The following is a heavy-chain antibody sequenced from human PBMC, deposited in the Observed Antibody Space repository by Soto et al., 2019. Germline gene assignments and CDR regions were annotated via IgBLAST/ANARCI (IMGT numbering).Heavy chain of an antibody. D-gene: IGHD1-26*01. CDR1: GFTFSSYS. Sequence: GGSLRLSCAASGFTFSSYSMNWVRQAPGKGLEWVSYISSSSSTIYYADSVKGRFTISRDNAKNSLYLQMNSLRDEDTAVYYCARGPDRGIVGAPSLDYWGQGTLVTVSS. CDR2: ISSSSSTI. CDR3: ARGPDRGIVGAPSLDY. J-gene: IGHJ4*02. V-gene: IGHV3-48*02.